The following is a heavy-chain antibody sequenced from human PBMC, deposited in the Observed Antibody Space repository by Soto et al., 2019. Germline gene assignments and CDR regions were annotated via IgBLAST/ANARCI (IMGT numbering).Heavy chain of an antibody. J-gene: IGHJ6*02. V-gene: IGHV1-69*12. D-gene: IGHD3-22*01. CDR3: ATTDSSGYYYEDYYYYGMDV. Sequence: QVQLVQSGAEVKKPGSSVKVSCKASGGTFSSYAISWVRQAPGQGLEWMGGIIPIFGTANYAQKFQGRVTITADDSTSTAYMELRSLRSEDTAVYYCATTDSSGYYYEDYYYYGMDVWGQGTTVTVSS. CDR1: GGTFSSYA. CDR2: IIPIFGTA.